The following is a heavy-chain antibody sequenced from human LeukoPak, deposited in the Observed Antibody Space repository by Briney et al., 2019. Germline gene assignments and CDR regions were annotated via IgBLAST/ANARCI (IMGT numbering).Heavy chain of an antibody. V-gene: IGHV3-20*01. D-gene: IGHD6-19*01. CDR3: AREGSSGWYYFDY. J-gene: IGHJ4*02. CDR1: GFTFDDYG. Sequence: GGSLRLSCAASGFTFDDYGMSWVRQAPGKGLEWVSGINWNGGSTGYADSVKGRFTISRDNTKNSLYLQMNSPRAEDTALYHCAREGSSGWYYFDYWGQGTLVAVSS. CDR2: INWNGGST.